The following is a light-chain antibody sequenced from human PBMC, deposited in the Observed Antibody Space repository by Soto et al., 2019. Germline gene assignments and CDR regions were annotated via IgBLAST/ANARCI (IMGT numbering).Light chain of an antibody. Sequence: EIVMTQSPAILSVSPGERATLSCRASQTVASNLAWYQQKPGQASRLLIHGASTRATGVSSRFSGSGYGTEFTLTIGSLQSEDFAVYYCQQYHNWPPQYTFGQGTKLQIK. J-gene: IGKJ2*01. CDR1: QTVASN. V-gene: IGKV3-15*01. CDR2: GAS. CDR3: QQYHNWPPQYT.